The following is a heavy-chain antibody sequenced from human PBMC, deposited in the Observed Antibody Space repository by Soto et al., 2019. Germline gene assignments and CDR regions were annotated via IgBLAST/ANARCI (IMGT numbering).Heavy chain of an antibody. CDR2: VYCPGIA. D-gene: IGHD5-12*01. CDR3: ASRIVSTETFDY. CDR1: GGSLTSYY. J-gene: IGHJ4*02. Sequence: QVQLQESGPGLVKPSETLSLTCTVSGGSLTSYYWSWIRQPPGKGMEWIGFVYCPGIARYNPSRKSRVTISVDTSTNQISLKLTSVTAADAAIYYCASRIVSTETFDYWGQGTLVTVSS. V-gene: IGHV4-4*08.